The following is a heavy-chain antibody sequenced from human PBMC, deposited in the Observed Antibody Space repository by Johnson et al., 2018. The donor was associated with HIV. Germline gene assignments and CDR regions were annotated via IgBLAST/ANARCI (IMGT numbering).Heavy chain of an antibody. CDR3: ARDRVWGGEWDNAFDI. CDR1: GFTFRNYA. J-gene: IGHJ3*02. V-gene: IGHV3-23*04. Sequence: VQVVESGGDLVQPGGSLRLSCAASGFTFRNYALTWVRQAPGKGLDWVSSISGSGGSTHYADSVKGRFTISRDNSKSTLYLQMNSLRAEDTAVYYCARDRVWGGEWDNAFDIWGQGTMVTVSS. CDR2: ISGSGGST. D-gene: IGHD1-26*01.